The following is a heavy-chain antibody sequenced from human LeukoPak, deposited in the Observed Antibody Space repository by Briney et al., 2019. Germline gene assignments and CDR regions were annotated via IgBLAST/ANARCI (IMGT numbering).Heavy chain of an antibody. J-gene: IGHJ6*02. D-gene: IGHD2-15*01. CDR2: ISWDGGST. Sequence: GGSLRLSCAASGFTFDDYTMHWVRQAPGKGLEWVSLISWDGGSTYYADSVKGRFTISRDNSKNSLYLQINSLRTEDTALYYCAKVVVVAATNYYGMDVWGQGTTVTVSS. CDR3: AKVVVVAATNYYGMDV. V-gene: IGHV3-43*01. CDR1: GFTFDDYT.